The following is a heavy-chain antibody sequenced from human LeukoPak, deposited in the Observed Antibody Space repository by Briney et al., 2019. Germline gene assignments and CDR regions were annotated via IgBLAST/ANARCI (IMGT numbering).Heavy chain of an antibody. CDR2: INAGNGNT. CDR3: ARDRGYYGSDY. D-gene: IGHD3-10*01. J-gene: IGHJ4*02. CDR1: GYTFTRYG. V-gene: IGHV1-3*01. Sequence: ASLKVSCKASGYTFTRYGISWVRQAPGQGLEWMGWINAGNGNTKYSQKFQGRVTITRDTSASTAYMELSSLRSEDTAVYYCARDRGYYGSDYWGQGTLVTVSS.